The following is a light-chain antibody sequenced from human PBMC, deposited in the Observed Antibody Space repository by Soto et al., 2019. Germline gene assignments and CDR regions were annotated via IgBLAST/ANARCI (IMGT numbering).Light chain of an antibody. J-gene: IGKJ5*01. CDR1: QSFSSNY. Sequence: EIVLTQSPGTLSLSPGERATLSCRASQSFSSNYLAWYQQKPGQAPRLLIYGASSRATGIPDRFSGSGSGTDFTLTISRLEPEDFVVYYCQQYGSSPLTFGQGTRLEIK. CDR3: QQYGSSPLT. V-gene: IGKV3-20*01. CDR2: GAS.